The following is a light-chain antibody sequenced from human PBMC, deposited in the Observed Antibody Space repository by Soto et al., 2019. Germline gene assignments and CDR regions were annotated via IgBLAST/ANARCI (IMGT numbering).Light chain of an antibody. J-gene: IGLJ1*01. Sequence: QSALPQPDSGSGSPGQSITISCTGTSSDVGSYNLVSWYQQQPGKDPKLMIYEVSKRPSGVSNRFSGSKSGNTASLTISGLQAEDEADYYCCSYAGSSTYVFGTGTKVTVL. CDR2: EVS. V-gene: IGLV2-23*02. CDR3: CSYAGSSTYV. CDR1: SSDVGSYNL.